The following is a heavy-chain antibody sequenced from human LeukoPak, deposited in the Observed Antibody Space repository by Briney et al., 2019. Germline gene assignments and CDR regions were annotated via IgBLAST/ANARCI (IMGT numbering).Heavy chain of an antibody. CDR2: IYYSGST. Sequence: SETLSLTCTVSGGSISSSSYYWGWIRQPPGKGLEWIGSIYYSGSTYYNPSLKSRVTISVDTSKNQFSLKLSSVTAADTAVYYCASNGYSYGYYRPVFRHYDYWGQGTLVTVSS. J-gene: IGHJ4*02. CDR3: ASNGYSYGYYRPVFRHYDY. CDR1: GGSISSSSYY. V-gene: IGHV4-39*07. D-gene: IGHD5-18*01.